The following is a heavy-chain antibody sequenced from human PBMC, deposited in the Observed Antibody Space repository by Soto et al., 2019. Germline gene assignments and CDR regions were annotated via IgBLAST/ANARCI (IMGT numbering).Heavy chain of an antibody. J-gene: IGHJ4*02. D-gene: IGHD3-3*01. CDR2: ISGSDGKT. Sequence: WGSLLISCASSEFSFGIYALSWVRQAPGKGLEWVSTISGSDGKTFYADSVNGRFSISIDTSQNTLYLQMNSLRADDTAIYYCERWSYLDYWGQGTRVTVSS. V-gene: IGHV3-23*01. CDR3: ERWSYLDY. CDR1: EFSFGIYA.